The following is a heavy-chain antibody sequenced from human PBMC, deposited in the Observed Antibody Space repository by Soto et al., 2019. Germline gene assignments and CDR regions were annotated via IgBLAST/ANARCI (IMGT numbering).Heavy chain of an antibody. Sequence: QVQLVESGGGVVQPGRSLRLSCAASGITLSTFGMHWVRQAPGKGLEWVALISYDGSNKYYVDSVKGRFTISRDNSKNTLDLQMNSLRAEDTAMYYCAKGLWFGELFPDYWGQGTLVTVSS. CDR2: ISYDGSNK. D-gene: IGHD3-10*01. J-gene: IGHJ4*02. CDR1: GITLSTFG. CDR3: AKGLWFGELFPDY. V-gene: IGHV3-30*18.